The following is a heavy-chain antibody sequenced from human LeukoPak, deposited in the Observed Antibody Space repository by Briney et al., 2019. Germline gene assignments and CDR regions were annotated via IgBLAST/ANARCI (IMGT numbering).Heavy chain of an antibody. D-gene: IGHD2-21*01. V-gene: IGHV3-48*01. CDR2: ISSSSSTI. CDR3: ARDRRYCGGGCHLYFGY. CDR1: GFTFSSYS. Sequence: GGSLRLSCAASGFTFSSYSMNWVRQAPGKGLEWVSYISSSSSTIYYADSVKGRFTISRDNAKNSLYLQMNSLRAEDTAVYYCARDRRYCGGGCHLYFGYWGQGTLVTVSS. J-gene: IGHJ4*02.